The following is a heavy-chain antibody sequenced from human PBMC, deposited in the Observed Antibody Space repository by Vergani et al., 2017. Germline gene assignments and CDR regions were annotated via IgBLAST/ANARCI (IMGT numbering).Heavy chain of an antibody. CDR1: GFTFSSYA. CDR2: ISYDGSNK. D-gene: IGHD3-3*01. Sequence: QVQLVESGGGVVQPGRSLRLSCAASGFTFSSYAMHWVRQAPGKGLEWVAVISYDGSNKYYADSVKGRFTISRDNSKNTLYLQMNSLRAEDTAVYYCARDRAPPFWSGYYTGDWGQGTLVTVSS. J-gene: IGHJ4*02. CDR3: ARDRAPPFWSGYYTGD. V-gene: IGHV3-30*01.